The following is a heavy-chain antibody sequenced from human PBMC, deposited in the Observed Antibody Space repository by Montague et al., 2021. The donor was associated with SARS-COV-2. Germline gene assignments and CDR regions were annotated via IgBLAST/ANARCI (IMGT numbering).Heavy chain of an antibody. CDR1: GYSINSGYY. J-gene: IGHJ4*02. CDR2: INHSGST. CDR3: ARGGKYNWNDLGSNY. Sequence: SETLSLTCIVSGYSINSGYYWDWIRQPPGKGLEWIGSINHSGSTYYNPSLKSRVTISMDTSKNRFSLELSSVTAADTAVYYCARGGKYNWNDLGSNYWGQGTQVTVSS. D-gene: IGHD1-20*01. V-gene: IGHV4-38-2*02.